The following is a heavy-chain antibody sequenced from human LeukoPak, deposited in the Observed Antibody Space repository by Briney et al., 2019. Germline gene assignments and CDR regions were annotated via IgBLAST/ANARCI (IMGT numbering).Heavy chain of an antibody. V-gene: IGHV3-23*01. CDR3: ASDYDFWSGPGGDY. J-gene: IGHJ4*02. CDR2: IGGSGGST. D-gene: IGHD3-3*01. Sequence: PGGSLRLSCAASGFTFSSYAMSWVRQAPGKGLEWVSAIGGSGGSTYYADSVKGRFTISRDNSKNTLYLQMNSLRAEDTAVYYCASDYDFWSGPGGDYWGQGTLVTVSS. CDR1: GFTFSSYA.